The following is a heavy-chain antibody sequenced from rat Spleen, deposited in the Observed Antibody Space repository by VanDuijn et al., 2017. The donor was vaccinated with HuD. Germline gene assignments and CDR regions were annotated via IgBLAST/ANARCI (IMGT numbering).Heavy chain of an antibody. CDR1: GFTFSNCD. Sequence: EVQLVKSGGGLVQPGRSMKLSCVASGFTFSNCDMAWVRQAPKKGLEWVAYISYDGGSTYYRDPVKGRFTISRDNAKNSLYLQMDSLRSEDTATYYCARHGYNSDCDYWGQGGMVTVSS. CDR2: ISYDGGST. J-gene: IGHJ2*01. CDR3: ARHGYNSDCDY. D-gene: IGHD1-9*01. V-gene: IGHV5-25*01.